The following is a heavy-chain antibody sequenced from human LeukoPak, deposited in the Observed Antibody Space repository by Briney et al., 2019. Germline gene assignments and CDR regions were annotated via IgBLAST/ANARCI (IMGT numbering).Heavy chain of an antibody. Sequence: ASVKVSCKASGYSFTSHVISWVRQAPGQGPEWMGWISGYNGNTNYAQKFQGRVTMTTDTSTSTAYMELRSLRSDDTAIYYCARQVDTTMALPDYWGQGTLVTVSS. CDR3: ARQVDTTMALPDY. CDR2: ISGYNGNT. CDR1: GYSFTSHV. V-gene: IGHV1-18*01. D-gene: IGHD5-18*01. J-gene: IGHJ4*02.